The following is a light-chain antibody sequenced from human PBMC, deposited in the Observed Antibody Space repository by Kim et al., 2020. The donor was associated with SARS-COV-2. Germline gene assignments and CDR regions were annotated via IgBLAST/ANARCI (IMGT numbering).Light chain of an antibody. J-gene: IGLJ3*02. V-gene: IGLV3-19*01. Sequence: GTTVRITCQGDSLISYYAIWYQQKPGQAPVLVFYGKNNRPSGIPDRFSGSYSGNTASLTITAAQAEDEADYYCNSRESSANHWMFGGGTQLTVL. CDR3: NSRESSANHWM. CDR1: SLISYY. CDR2: GKN.